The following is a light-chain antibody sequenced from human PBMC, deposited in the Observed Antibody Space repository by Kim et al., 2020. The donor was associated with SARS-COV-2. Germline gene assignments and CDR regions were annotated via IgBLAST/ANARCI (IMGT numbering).Light chain of an antibody. CDR3: QKYGSSLWT. Sequence: EIVLTQSPGTLSLSPGERATLSCRAGQSVGSSSLAWYQQKPGQAPRLLIYAVSTRATGIPDRFSGSGSGTDFTLTISRLEPEDFAVYYCQKYGSSLWTFGQGTKVDIK. CDR2: AVS. J-gene: IGKJ1*01. V-gene: IGKV3-20*01. CDR1: QSVGSSS.